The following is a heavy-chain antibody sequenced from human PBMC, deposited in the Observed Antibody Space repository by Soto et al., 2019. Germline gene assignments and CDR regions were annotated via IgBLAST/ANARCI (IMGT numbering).Heavy chain of an antibody. CDR1: GITSGSRA. J-gene: IGHJ4*02. CDR2: ITDTGGDA. D-gene: IGHD3-10*01. Sequence: GGSLRLSCVPSGITSGSRAMSCVRQAPGEGLEWVSTITDTGGDAKYADSVRGRCTISRDNSKKTLYLQMSSLRADDAAVYFCARGSKDSYPGSRILDFWGRGTLVTVSS. CDR3: ARGSKDSYPGSRILDF. V-gene: IGHV3-23*01.